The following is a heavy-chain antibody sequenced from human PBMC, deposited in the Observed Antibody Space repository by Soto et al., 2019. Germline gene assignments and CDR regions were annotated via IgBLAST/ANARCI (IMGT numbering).Heavy chain of an antibody. Sequence: EVQLVESGGGLVQPGGSLRLSCAASGFGFSNYEMNWVRQAPGKGLEWVSYITSSGGATMYADSVKGRFTISRDNANDSLYLQMNSLRVEDTAVYYCARGDCKTSCYIGFWGQGALVTVSS. CDR2: ITSSGGAT. V-gene: IGHV3-48*03. J-gene: IGHJ4*02. CDR1: GFGFSNYE. D-gene: IGHD2-2*02. CDR3: ARGDCKTSCYIGF.